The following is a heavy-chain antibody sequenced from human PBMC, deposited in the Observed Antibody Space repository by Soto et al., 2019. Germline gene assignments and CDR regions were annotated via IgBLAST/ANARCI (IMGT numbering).Heavy chain of an antibody. CDR2: ISSGSSNT. CDR1: GFAFRSYN. Sequence: EVQLVESGGDLVKPGGSLTLSCAASGFAFRSYNMNWVRQAPGKGLEWVASISSGSSNTYYADSVKGRFTISSDNAKNSLFLQMDSLIAEVSAVDDCASATVIAATVGFWGPGTLVTVSS. V-gene: IGHV3-21*01. CDR3: ASATVIAATVGF. D-gene: IGHD2-21*01. J-gene: IGHJ4*02.